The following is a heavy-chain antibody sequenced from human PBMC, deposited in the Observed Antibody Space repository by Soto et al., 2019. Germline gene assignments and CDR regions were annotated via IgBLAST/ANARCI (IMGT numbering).Heavy chain of an antibody. CDR3: ARGSYTSTWY. CDR2: TYYRSKWYY. D-gene: IGHD6-13*01. CDR1: GDSLSSNTAA. V-gene: IGHV6-1*01. J-gene: IGHJ4*02. Sequence: SQTLSLTCAISGDSLSSNTAAWSWIWQSPSRGLEWLGRTYYRSKWYYDYAASVTSRMTINPDTSKNQFSLQLNSVTPEDTAVYYCARGSYTSTWYWGPGTLVTVSS.